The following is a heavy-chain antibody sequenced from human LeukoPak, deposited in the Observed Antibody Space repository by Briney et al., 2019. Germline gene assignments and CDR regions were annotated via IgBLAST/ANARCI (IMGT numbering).Heavy chain of an antibody. CDR2: TYYRSKWYS. J-gene: IGHJ3*02. CDR3: ARVALGSCTDSACYSRTFDI. D-gene: IGHD2-15*01. Sequence: SETLSLTCAISGDSVSGNIIAWTWIRQSPSRGLEWLGRTYYRSKWYSDSALSLKGRISINPDTSKNQFSLQLTSVTPEDSAVYYCARVALGSCTDSACYSRTFDIWGQGTMVSVSS. CDR1: GDSVSGNIIA. V-gene: IGHV6-1*01.